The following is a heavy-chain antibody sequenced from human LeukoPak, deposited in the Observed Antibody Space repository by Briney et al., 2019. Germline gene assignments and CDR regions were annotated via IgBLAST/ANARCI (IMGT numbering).Heavy chain of an antibody. CDR1: GYTFTSYG. D-gene: IGHD2-2*01. Sequence: GASVKVSCKASGYTFTSYGISWVRQAPGQGLEWMGWISAYNGNTNYAQKLQGRVTMTTDTSTSTAYMELRSLRSDDTAVYYCARAPVGYCSGTSCYPFDYWGQGTLVTVSS. CDR2: ISAYNGNT. CDR3: ARAPVGYCSGTSCYPFDY. V-gene: IGHV1-18*01. J-gene: IGHJ4*02.